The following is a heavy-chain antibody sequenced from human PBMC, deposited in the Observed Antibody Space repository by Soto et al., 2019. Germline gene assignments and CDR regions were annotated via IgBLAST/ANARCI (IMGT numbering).Heavy chain of an antibody. V-gene: IGHV3-30*18. CDR1: GFTFSSYG. D-gene: IGHD3-22*01. Sequence: GGSLRLSCAASGFTFSSYGMHWVRQAPGKGLEWVAVISYDGSNKYYADSVKGRFTISRDNSKNTLYLQMNSLRAEDTAVYYCAKGVTGLGYDSSGYLTKDWFDPWGQGTLVTVSS. J-gene: IGHJ5*02. CDR2: ISYDGSNK. CDR3: AKGVTGLGYDSSGYLTKDWFDP.